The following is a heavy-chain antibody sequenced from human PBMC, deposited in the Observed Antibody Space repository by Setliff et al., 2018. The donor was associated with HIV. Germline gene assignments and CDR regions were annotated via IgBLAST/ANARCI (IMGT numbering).Heavy chain of an antibody. J-gene: IGHJ4*02. D-gene: IGHD3-22*01. CDR1: GGSIRSHY. CDR2: IFHSGNT. V-gene: IGHV4-59*04. CDR3: ARAASYYDSSGYWAPLKYFDY. Sequence: SETLSLTCTVSGGSIRSHYWSWVRQPPGKGLEWMGNIFHSGNTYYSPSLKSRVTMSLDTSMNQFSLKLSSVTAAGTAVYYCARAASYYDSSGYWAPLKYFDYWGQGTLVTVSS.